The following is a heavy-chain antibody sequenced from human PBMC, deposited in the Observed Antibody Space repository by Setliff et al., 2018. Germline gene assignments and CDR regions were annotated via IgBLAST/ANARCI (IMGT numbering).Heavy chain of an antibody. V-gene: IGHV1-3*01. D-gene: IGHD3-3*01. Sequence: ASVKVSCKASGYTFTSYAMHWVRQAPGQRLEWMGWINAGNGNTKYSQKFQGRVKMTRDTSTNTVYMQLSSLRSEDTAVYYCARESTAKNFWGEYSDYWGQGTLV. CDR1: GYTFTSYA. J-gene: IGHJ4*02. CDR3: ARESTAKNFWGEYSDY. CDR2: INAGNGNT.